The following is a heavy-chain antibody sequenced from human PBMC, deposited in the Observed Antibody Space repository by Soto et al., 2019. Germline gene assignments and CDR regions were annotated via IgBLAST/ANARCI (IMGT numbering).Heavy chain of an antibody. CDR3: AKSQGSMAYLDY. V-gene: IGHV3-30*18. CDR2: ISDDGGNK. Sequence: GGSLRLSCAASGFTFSSYGMHWVRQAPGKGLEWVAVISDDGGNKYYAGSVKGRFTISRDNSKNTLYLQMNSLRAEDTAVYYCAKSQGSMAYLDYWGQGTLVTVSS. CDR1: GFTFSSYG. J-gene: IGHJ4*02. D-gene: IGHD3-10*01.